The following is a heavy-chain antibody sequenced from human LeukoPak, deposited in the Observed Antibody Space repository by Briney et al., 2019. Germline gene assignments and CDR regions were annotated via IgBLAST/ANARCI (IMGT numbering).Heavy chain of an antibody. CDR2: IYHSGST. J-gene: IGHJ4*02. D-gene: IGHD3-22*01. CDR1: GYSITRGYY. V-gene: IGHV4-38-2*02. Sequence: SETLSLTCTVSGYSITRGYYWGWIRQPPGKGLEWIGSIYHSGSTYYNPSLKSRVTISVDTSKSQFSLKLRSVTAADTAVYYCAREDYYDSSGHYDYWGQGTLVTVSS. CDR3: AREDYYDSSGHYDY.